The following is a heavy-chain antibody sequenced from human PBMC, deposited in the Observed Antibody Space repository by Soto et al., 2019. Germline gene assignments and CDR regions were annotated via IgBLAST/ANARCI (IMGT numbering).Heavy chain of an antibody. CDR2: IYWDDDT. Sequence: ITLKESGPTLVKPTQTLTLTCTFSGFSLSTSGVGVGWIRQPPGKALEGLALIYWDDDTRYSPSMKRRLTITKDTSKNQVVLTRTNMDPVDTATYFCAPNHRYNWNDIWFDPWGQGTLVTVSS. J-gene: IGHJ5*02. CDR3: APNHRYNWNDIWFDP. V-gene: IGHV2-5*02. CDR1: GFSLSTSGVG. D-gene: IGHD1-1*01.